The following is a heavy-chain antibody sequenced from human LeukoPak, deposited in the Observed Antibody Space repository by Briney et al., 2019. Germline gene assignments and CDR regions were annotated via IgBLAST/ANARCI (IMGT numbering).Heavy chain of an antibody. Sequence: ASVKVSCKASGYIFTGYYMHWVRQAPGQGLEWMGWINPNSGGTNYAQKFQGWVTMTRDTSISRAYMELSKVRSDDTAVYYCARDHEGYGDPWYFDYWGQGTLVTVSS. CDR2: INPNSGGT. CDR1: GYIFTGYY. V-gene: IGHV1-2*04. J-gene: IGHJ4*02. D-gene: IGHD4-17*01. CDR3: ARDHEGYGDPWYFDY.